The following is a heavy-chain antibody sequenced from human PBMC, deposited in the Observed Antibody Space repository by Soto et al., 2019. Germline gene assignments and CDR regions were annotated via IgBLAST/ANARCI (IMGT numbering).Heavy chain of an antibody. CDR1: GVTFRSSW. J-gene: IGHJ6*02. CDR2: INSDGSST. Sequence: GGSLRLSCAASGVTFRSSWMHWARKGPGKGLVWVSRINSDGSSTSYADSVKGRFTISRDNAKNTLYLQMNSLRAEDTAVYYCTRDETQTFRSFVYYYGMDVWGQGTTVTVSS. V-gene: IGHV3-74*01. CDR3: TRDETQTFRSFVYYYGMDV. D-gene: IGHD3-3*01.